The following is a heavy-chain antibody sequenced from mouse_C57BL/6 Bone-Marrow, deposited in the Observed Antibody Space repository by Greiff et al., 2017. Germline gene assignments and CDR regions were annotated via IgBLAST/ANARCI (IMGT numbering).Heavy chain of an antibody. J-gene: IGHJ3*01. V-gene: IGHV1-81*01. CDR1: GYTFTSYG. CDR3: AWPSPWFAY. CDR2: IYPRSGNT. Sequence: QVQPQQSGAELARPGASVKLSCKASGYTFTSYGISWVKQRTGQGLEWIGEIYPRSGNTYYNEKFKGKATLTADKSSSTAYMELRSLTSEDSAVYFCAWPSPWFAYWGQGTLVTVSA.